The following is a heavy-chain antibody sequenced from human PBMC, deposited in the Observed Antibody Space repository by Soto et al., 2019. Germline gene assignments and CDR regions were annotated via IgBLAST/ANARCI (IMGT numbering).Heavy chain of an antibody. CDR3: AKDIVKYTYGACDY. CDR2: INPNSGNT. J-gene: IGHJ4*02. CDR1: GYPFTKYD. Sequence: SSVKVSCKASGYPFTKYDINWVRQATGQGLEWMGWINPNSGNTGYSQKFQGRVTMTRNTSISTAYMELSSLRFDDTAVYYCAKDIVKYTYGACDYWGQGVLVT. V-gene: IGHV1-8*01. D-gene: IGHD5-18*01.